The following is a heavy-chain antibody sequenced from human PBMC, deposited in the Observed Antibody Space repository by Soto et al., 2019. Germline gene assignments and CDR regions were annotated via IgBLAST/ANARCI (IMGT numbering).Heavy chain of an antibody. CDR2: INAGNGNT. D-gene: IGHD1-7*01. J-gene: IGHJ2*01. CDR1: GYTFTSYA. V-gene: IGHV1-3*01. CDR3: ARAPNSFGYFDL. Sequence: QVPLVQSGAEVKKPGASVKVSCKASGYTFTSYAMHWVRQAPGQRLEWMGWINAGNGNTKYSQKFQGRVTITRDTYASTAYMELSSLRSEDTAVYYCARAPNSFGYFDLWGRGTLVAVSS.